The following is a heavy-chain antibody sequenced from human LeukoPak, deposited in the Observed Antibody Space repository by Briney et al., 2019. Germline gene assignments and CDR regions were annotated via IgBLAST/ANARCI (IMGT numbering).Heavy chain of an antibody. Sequence: ASVKISCKASGYTFTGYYMLWVRQAPGQGLEWMGWINPISGGTNYAQKFQGRVTMTRDTSISTAYMELSRLRSDDTAVYYCARGGLGDWGQGTLVTVSS. CDR1: GYTFTGYY. D-gene: IGHD7-27*01. CDR3: ARGGLGD. V-gene: IGHV1-2*02. CDR2: INPISGGT. J-gene: IGHJ4*02.